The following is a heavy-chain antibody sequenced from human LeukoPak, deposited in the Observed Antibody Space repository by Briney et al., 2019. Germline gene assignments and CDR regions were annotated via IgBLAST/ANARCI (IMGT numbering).Heavy chain of an antibody. J-gene: IGHJ4*02. D-gene: IGHD1-26*01. CDR3: AREPYNGSYSPFDY. V-gene: IGHV1-18*01. Sequence: ASVKVSCKASGYTFTSYGISWVRQAPGQGLEWMGWISAYNGDTNYAQKLQGRVTMTTDTSTSTAYMELRSLRSDDTAVYYCAREPYNGSYSPFDYWGQGTLVTVSS. CDR1: GYTFTSYG. CDR2: ISAYNGDT.